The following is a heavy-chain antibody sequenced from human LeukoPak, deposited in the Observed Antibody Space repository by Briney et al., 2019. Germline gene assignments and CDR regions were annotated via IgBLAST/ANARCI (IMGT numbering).Heavy chain of an antibody. J-gene: IGHJ3*02. V-gene: IGHV3-48*03. CDR3: ARATYQGESDAFDI. D-gene: IGHD3-10*01. CDR1: GFTFSSYE. CDR2: ISSSGSTI. Sequence: GGPLRLSCAASGFTFSSYEMNWVRQAPGKGLEWVSYISSSGSTIYYADSVKGRFTISRDNAKNSLYLQMNSLRAEDTAVYYCARATYQGESDAFDIWGQGTMVTVSS.